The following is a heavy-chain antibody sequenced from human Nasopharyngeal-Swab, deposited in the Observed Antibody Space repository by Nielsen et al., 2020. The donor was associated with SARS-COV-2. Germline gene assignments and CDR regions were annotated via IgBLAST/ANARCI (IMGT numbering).Heavy chain of an antibody. D-gene: IGHD6-19*01. CDR1: GYTFTDYY. CDR2: INPSGGST. Sequence: ASVKVSCKPSGYTFTDYYMHWVRQAPGQGLEWMGLINPSGGSTTYAQNFKGRVTMTRDTSTSTVYMELSSLRSEDTAVYYCARAVRALAGNYFDYWGQGTLVTVSS. V-gene: IGHV1-46*01. CDR3: ARAVRALAGNYFDY. J-gene: IGHJ4*02.